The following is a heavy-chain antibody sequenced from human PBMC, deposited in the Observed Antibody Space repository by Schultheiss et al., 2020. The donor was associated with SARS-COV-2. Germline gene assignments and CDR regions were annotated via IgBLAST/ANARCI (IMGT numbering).Heavy chain of an antibody. D-gene: IGHD4-17*01. CDR3: AKGGNDYVDAFDI. V-gene: IGHV1-69*13. J-gene: IGHJ3*02. CDR1: GGTFSSYA. CDR2: IIPIFGTA. Sequence: SVKVSCKASGGTFSSYAISWVRQAPGQGLEWMGGIIPIFGTANYAQKFQGRVTITADESTSTAYMELSSLRSEDTAVYYCAKGGNDYVDAFDIWGQGTMVTVSS.